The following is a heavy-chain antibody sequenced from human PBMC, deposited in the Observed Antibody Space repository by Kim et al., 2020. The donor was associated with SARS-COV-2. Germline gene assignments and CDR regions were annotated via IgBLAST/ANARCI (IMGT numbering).Heavy chain of an antibody. D-gene: IGHD3-10*01. J-gene: IGHJ4*02. CDR2: T. CDR3: ASLGSSITIGG. Sequence: TYYNPHPKSRVTISVDTSKNQFSLKLSSVTAADTAVYYCASLGSSITIGGWGQGTLVTVSS. V-gene: IGHV4-39*01.